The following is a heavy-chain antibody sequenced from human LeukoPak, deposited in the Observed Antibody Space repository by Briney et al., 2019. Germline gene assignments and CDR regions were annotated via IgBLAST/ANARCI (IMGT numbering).Heavy chain of an antibody. CDR2: ISGSGGST. CDR1: GFTFSSYA. D-gene: IGHD7-27*01. J-gene: IGHJ4*02. V-gene: IGHV3-23*01. Sequence: GGSLRLSCAASGFTFSSYAMSWVRQAPGKGLEWVSAISGSGGSTYYADSVKGRCTISRDNSKNTLYLQMNSLRAEDTAVYYCAKGDGNWGKYYFDYWGQGTLVTVSS. CDR3: AKGDGNWGKYYFDY.